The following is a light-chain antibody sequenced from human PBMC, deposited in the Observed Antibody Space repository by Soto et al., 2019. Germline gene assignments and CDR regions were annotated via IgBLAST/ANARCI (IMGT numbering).Light chain of an antibody. V-gene: IGKV3-15*01. Sequence: EIVMTQSPATLSVSPGERATLSCRASQSLSSSLAWYQQRPGQAPRLLIYGASTRATGIPARSSGSGFGTEFTLTISSLQSEDFAVYYCQQYKNWPPITFGQGTRLENK. CDR3: QQYKNWPPIT. CDR2: GAS. CDR1: QSLSSS. J-gene: IGKJ5*01.